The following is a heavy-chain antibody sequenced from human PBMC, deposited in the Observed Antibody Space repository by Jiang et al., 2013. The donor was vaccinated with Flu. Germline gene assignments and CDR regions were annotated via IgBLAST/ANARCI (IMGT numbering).Heavy chain of an antibody. J-gene: IGHJ4*02. CDR1: GDTFSSYA. Sequence: AEVKKPGSSVKVSCKASGDTFSSYAISWVRQAPGQGLEWMGGIIPIFETVHYAQKFQGRVTITADKSTDTAYMELSSLRSEDTAVYYCARAPRRGIQLWLMGYWGQGTLVTVSS. V-gene: IGHV1-69*06. CDR2: IIPIFETV. D-gene: IGHD5-18*01. CDR3: ARAPRRGIQLWLMGY.